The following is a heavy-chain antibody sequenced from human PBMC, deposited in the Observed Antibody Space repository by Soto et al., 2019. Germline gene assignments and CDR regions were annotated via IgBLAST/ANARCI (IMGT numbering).Heavy chain of an antibody. CDR2: IIPIFGTA. V-gene: IGHV1-69*13. Sequence: SVKGYCKGYGGAFSSYAISWRRQAPGQGLEWMGGIIPIFGTANYAQKFQGSVTITADESTSTAYMELSSLTSEDTAVYYCARGLSGYSYEDYWGQGTLVAVSS. J-gene: IGHJ4*02. CDR3: ARGLSGYSYEDY. D-gene: IGHD5-18*01. CDR1: GGAFSSYA.